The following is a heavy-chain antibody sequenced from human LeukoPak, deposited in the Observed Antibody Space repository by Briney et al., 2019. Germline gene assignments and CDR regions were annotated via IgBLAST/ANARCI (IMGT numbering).Heavy chain of an antibody. V-gene: IGHV4-61*02. CDR2: VYSTGIT. Sequence: SETLSLTCTVSGGSFSSGSYFWSWIRQPAGKGLEWIGRVYSTGITNYSPSLKSRVTISVDTSKNQFSLNLTSVTAADTAVYYCARDRGDLDYWGQGTLVTVSS. CDR1: GGSFSSGSYF. CDR3: ARDRGDLDY. J-gene: IGHJ4*02.